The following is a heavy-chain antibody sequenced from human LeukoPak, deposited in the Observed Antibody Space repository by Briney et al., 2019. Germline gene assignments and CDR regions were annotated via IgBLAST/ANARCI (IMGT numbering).Heavy chain of an antibody. V-gene: IGHV3-7*01. J-gene: IGHJ5*02. CDR2: IKQDGGEK. Sequence: GGSLRLSCAASGFTFSRYWMSWVRQAPGKGLEWVANIKQDGGEKYYVDSVKGRFTISRDNAKNLLYLQMNSLGAEDTAVYYCAKAGIPRTLDPWGQGTLVTVSS. CDR3: AKAGIPRTLDP. CDR1: GFTFSRYW. D-gene: IGHD2-21*01.